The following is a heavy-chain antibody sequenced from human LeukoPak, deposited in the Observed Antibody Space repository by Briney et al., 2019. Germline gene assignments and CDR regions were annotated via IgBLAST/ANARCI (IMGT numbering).Heavy chain of an antibody. D-gene: IGHD6-19*01. CDR3: ARDRRQWGAFDI. V-gene: IGHV6-1*01. CDR2: TYYTSKWFN. J-gene: IGHJ3*02. Sequence: SQTLSLTCAISGDSVSSNSAAWNWIRQSPSRGLEWLGRTYYTSKWFNDYAVSVKSRITINPDTSKNRFSLQLNSVTPEDTAVYYCARDRRQWGAFDIWGQGTMVTVSS. CDR1: GDSVSSNSAA.